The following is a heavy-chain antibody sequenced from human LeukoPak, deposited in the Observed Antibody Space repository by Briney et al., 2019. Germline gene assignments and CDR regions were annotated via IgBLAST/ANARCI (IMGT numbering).Heavy chain of an antibody. J-gene: IGHJ4*02. CDR2: MNPNSGNT. CDR3: AREPSLHSSSSYNF. V-gene: IGHV1-8*01. CDR1: GYTFTSYD. Sequence: ASVKVSCRASGYTFTSYDINWVRQATGQGLEWMGWMNPNSGNTGYAQKFQGRVTMTRDTSITTAYMELSSLSSEDTAIYYCAREPSLHSSSSYNFWGQGTLVTVSS. D-gene: IGHD6-6*01.